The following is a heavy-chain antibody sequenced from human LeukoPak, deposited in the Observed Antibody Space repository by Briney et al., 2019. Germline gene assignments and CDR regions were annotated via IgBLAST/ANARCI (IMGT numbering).Heavy chain of an antibody. D-gene: IGHD3-3*01. CDR1: GFTFSSYS. J-gene: IGHJ4*02. CDR2: ISSSSSYI. V-gene: IGHV3-21*01. Sequence: GGSLRLSCVASGFTFSSYSMNWVRQAPGKGLEWVSSISSSSSYIYYADSVKGRFTISRDNAKNSLYLQMNSLRAEDTAVYYCARVGSGYYLSDMNYWGQGTLVTVSS. CDR3: ARVGSGYYLSDMNY.